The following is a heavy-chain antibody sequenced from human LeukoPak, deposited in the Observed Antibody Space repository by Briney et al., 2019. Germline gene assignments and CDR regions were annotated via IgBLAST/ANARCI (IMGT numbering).Heavy chain of an antibody. CDR3: ASSLNYYDSSPPYYYFDY. CDR1: GYSFTSNW. Sequence: GESLKISCXGSGYSFTSNWIGWVRQMPGKGLEWMGISYPGDSDTRYSPSFQGQVTISADKSISTAYLQWSSLKASDTAMYYCASSLNYYDSSPPYYYFDYWGQGTLVTVSS. D-gene: IGHD3-22*01. V-gene: IGHV5-51*01. J-gene: IGHJ4*02. CDR2: SYPGDSDT.